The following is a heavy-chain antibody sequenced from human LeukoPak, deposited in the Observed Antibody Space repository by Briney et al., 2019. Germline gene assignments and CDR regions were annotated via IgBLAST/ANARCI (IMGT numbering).Heavy chain of an antibody. CDR1: GFTFSNTW. Sequence: GGSLRLSCAASGFTFSNTWMYWVRQGPGQGLVWVSRIYNDETSATYADSVKGRFTISRDNAKNTLYLQMDSLRVDDTAVYYCARGAPIDYWGQGTLVTVSS. CDR2: IYNDETSA. V-gene: IGHV3-74*01. J-gene: IGHJ4*02. CDR3: ARGAPIDY.